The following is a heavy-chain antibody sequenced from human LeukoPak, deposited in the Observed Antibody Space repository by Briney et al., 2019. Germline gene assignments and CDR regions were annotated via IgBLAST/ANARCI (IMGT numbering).Heavy chain of an antibody. J-gene: IGHJ4*02. D-gene: IGHD4-17*01. CDR2: MNPNRGNT. V-gene: IGHV1-8*01. CDR3: ARAALDYGDYDDY. CDR1: GYTFTSYD. Sequence: ASVKVSCKASGYTFTSYDINWVRQATGQGLEWMGWMNPNRGNTGYAQKFQGRVTATRNTSISTAYIELSSLRSEGTAVYYCARAALDYGDYDDYWGQGTLVTVSS.